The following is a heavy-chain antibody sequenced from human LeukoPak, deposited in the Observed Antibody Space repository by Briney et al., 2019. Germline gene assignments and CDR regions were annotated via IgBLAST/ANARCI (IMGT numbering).Heavy chain of an antibody. CDR1: GFSFSSNA. V-gene: IGHV3-23*01. Sequence: AGSLRLSCAGSGFSFSSNAKSWGRQAQREGMGWDSGISASGLSTYYADSVKGWFTISRDNSKNTLYLQMNSLRAEETAVYYCAKDSFGDYYGSYGSGSYSNCPDPLVQGTLATVSS. CDR2: ISASGLST. CDR3: AKDSFGDYYGSYGSGSYSNCPDP. D-gene: IGHD3-10*01. J-gene: IGHJ5*02.